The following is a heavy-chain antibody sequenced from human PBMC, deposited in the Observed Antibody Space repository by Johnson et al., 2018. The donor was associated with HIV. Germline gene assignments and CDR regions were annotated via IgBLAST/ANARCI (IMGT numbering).Heavy chain of an antibody. J-gene: IGHJ3*02. Sequence: QVQLMESGGGLVQPGRSLRLSCAASGFTFSSYAMHWVRQAPGKGLEWVAFISYDGSNKYYADSVKGRFTISRDNSKNTLYLQMTSLRAEDTAVYYCGRESRAVLWFGDSGDVSDMWG. D-gene: IGHD3-10*01. CDR1: GFTFSSYA. CDR3: GRESRAVLWFGDSGDVSDM. CDR2: ISYDGSNK. V-gene: IGHV3-30-3*01.